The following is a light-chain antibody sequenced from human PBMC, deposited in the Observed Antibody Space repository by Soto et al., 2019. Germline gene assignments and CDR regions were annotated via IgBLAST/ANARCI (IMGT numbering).Light chain of an antibody. Sequence: SYELTQPLSVSVALGQTARITCGGNNIGSKNVHWYQQKPGQAPVLVIYRDSNRPSGIPERFSGSNSGNTATLTISRAQAGDEADYYCQVWDSSTARVFGRGTKVIVL. J-gene: IGLJ3*02. V-gene: IGLV3-9*01. CDR1: NIGSKN. CDR2: RDS. CDR3: QVWDSSTARV.